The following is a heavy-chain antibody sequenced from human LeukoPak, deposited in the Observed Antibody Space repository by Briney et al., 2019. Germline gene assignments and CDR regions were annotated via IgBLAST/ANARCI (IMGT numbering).Heavy chain of an antibody. J-gene: IGHJ4*02. CDR2: ISSNGGST. D-gene: IGHD5-24*01. CDR1: GFTFSSYA. CDR3: ARGTERWLQSHFDY. V-gene: IGHV3-64*01. Sequence: GGSLRLSCAASGFTFSSYAMRWVREAPGKGLEYVSAISSNGGSTYYANSVKGRFTISRDNSKNTLYLQMGSLRAEDMAVYYCARGTERWLQSHFDYWGQGTLVTVSS.